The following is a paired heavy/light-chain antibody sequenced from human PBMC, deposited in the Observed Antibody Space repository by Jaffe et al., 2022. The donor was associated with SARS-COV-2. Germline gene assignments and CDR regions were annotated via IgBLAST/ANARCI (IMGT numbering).Light chain of an antibody. Sequence: DIVMTQSPDSLAVSLGERATINCKSSQSVLSSSNNKNYLAWYQQKPGQPPKLLIYWASTRESGVPDRFSGSGSGTDFTLTISSLQAEDVAVYYCQQYYTASYTFGQGTKLEIK. CDR3: QQYYTASYT. J-gene: IGKJ2*01. CDR1: QSVLSSSNNKNY. V-gene: IGKV4-1*01. CDR2: WAS.
Heavy chain of an antibody. J-gene: IGHJ4*02. Sequence: QLQLQESGPGLVKPSETLSLTCTVSGGSFSSSLYSWGWIRQPPGKGLEWIGSVYDGGTTYYNPSLKSRVTMSVDTSNARFSLRLRSVTAADTAVYYCARHIWEEHLLEWLSRRPYYFDFWGQGTLVTVSS. CDR1: GGSFSSSLYS. CDR2: VYDGGTT. CDR3: ARHIWEEHLLEWLSRRPYYFDF. V-gene: IGHV4-39*01. D-gene: IGHD3-3*01.